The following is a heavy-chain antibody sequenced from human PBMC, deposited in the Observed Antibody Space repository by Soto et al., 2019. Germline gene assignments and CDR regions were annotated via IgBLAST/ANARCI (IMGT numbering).Heavy chain of an antibody. Sequence: EVQLVESGGGLVQPGGSLKLSCAASGFTFSDSTVHWVRQASGKGLEWVGRIRSKADSYATAYAASVKGRFTISRDDSQNTAYLQMSSLKNEDTAVYYCTGRQQENWGQGTLVTVSS. V-gene: IGHV3-73*01. CDR1: GFTFSDST. CDR2: IRSKADSYAT. D-gene: IGHD6-13*01. CDR3: TGRQQEN. J-gene: IGHJ4*02.